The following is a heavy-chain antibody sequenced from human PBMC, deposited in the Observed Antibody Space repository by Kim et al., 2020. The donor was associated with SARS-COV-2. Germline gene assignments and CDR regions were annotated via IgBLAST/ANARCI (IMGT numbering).Heavy chain of an antibody. J-gene: IGHJ6*02. Sequence: GGSLRLSCTASGFTFSSYAMNWVRQAPGQGLEWVSGISGNGDSTYYADSLKGRFTISRDNSKNTVYLQMNGLRAEDTAVYYCAKVSTWYFYDGMDVWGQGTTVTVSS. CDR2: ISGNGDST. V-gene: IGHV3-23*01. CDR3: AKVSTWYFYDGMDV. CDR1: GFTFSSYA.